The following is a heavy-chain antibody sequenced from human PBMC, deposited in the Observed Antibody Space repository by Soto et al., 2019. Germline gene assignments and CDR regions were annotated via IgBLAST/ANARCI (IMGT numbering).Heavy chain of an antibody. D-gene: IGHD3-22*01. CDR1: GYTFTSYG. Sequence: ASVKVSCKASGYTFTSYGISWVRQAPGQGLEWMGWISAYNGNTNYAQKLQGRVTMTTDTSTSTAYMELRSLRSDDTAVYYCARGPFMIVVVSYYFDYWGQGTLVTVSS. V-gene: IGHV1-18*01. J-gene: IGHJ4*02. CDR2: ISAYNGNT. CDR3: ARGPFMIVVVSYYFDY.